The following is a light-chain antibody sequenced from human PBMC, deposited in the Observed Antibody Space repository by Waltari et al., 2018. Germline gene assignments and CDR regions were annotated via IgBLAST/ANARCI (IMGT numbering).Light chain of an antibody. Sequence: QSALTQPASVSGSPGQSITISCTGTSSDVGGYNYVSWYQQHPGTTPTLIIFDVNRRPSGVSHRFSGSKSGNTASLTISGLQAEDEADYYCGSYTSSSTWVFGGGTKLTVL. CDR1: SSDVGGYNY. V-gene: IGLV2-14*03. CDR2: DVN. CDR3: GSYTSSSTWV. J-gene: IGLJ3*02.